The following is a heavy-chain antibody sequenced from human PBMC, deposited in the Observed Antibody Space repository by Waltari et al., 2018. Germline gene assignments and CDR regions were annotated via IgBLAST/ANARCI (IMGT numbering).Heavy chain of an antibody. V-gene: IGHV3-48*01. CDR1: GPTFSIYS. CDR3: AGGQDGTSFVLSF. Sequence: EVQLVESGGDLIQTGGSLRLSCAVSGPTFSIYSMNWVRQVPGKGLWWVSYISSTSGSMYYADSVKGRFTISRDNTRKSVYLQMNSLRVEDSAVYYCAGGQDGTSFVLSFWGQGTKVTVSS. CDR2: ISSTSGSM. D-gene: IGHD3-16*01. J-gene: IGHJ6*02.